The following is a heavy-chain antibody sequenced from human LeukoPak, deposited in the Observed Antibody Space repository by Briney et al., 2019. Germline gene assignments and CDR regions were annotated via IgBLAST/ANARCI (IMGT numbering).Heavy chain of an antibody. V-gene: IGHV4-30-4*08. CDR3: AREYQLPKWNWFDP. Sequence: PSETLSPTCTVSGGSISSGDYYWGWVRQPPGKGLEWIGYIYYSGSTYYNPSLKSRVTISVDTSKNQFSLKLSSVTAADTAVYYCAREYQLPKWNWFDPWGQGTLVTVSS. D-gene: IGHD2-2*01. CDR2: IYYSGST. CDR1: GGSISSGDYY. J-gene: IGHJ5*02.